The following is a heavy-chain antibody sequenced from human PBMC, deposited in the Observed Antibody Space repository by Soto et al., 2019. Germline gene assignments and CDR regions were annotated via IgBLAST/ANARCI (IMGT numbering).Heavy chain of an antibody. Sequence: QVQLVESGGGVVQPGKSLRLSCAASGFIFSNYGMHWVRQAPGKGLEWVALISFDGKNRNYAVSVKGRFTIYRDNPKNTLYLEMNSLRPEDTAFYYCAKRGGVVGGSEHPFFEYWGQGTLVTVSS. V-gene: IGHV3-30*18. D-gene: IGHD2-15*01. CDR2: ISFDGKNR. CDR1: GFIFSNYG. CDR3: AKRGGVVGGSEHPFFEY. J-gene: IGHJ4*02.